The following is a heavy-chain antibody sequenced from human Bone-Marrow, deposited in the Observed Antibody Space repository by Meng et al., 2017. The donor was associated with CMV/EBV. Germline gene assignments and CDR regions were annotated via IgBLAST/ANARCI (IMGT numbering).Heavy chain of an antibody. J-gene: IGHJ4*02. V-gene: IGHV1-18*01. CDR3: ARSDIVATIGYCSGGSCYPWSYFDY. Sequence: WVRRAPGPGLEWMGWLSAYKGNTNYAQKLQGGVTRTTETSTSTAYMELRSLRSDDTAVYYCARSDIVATIGYCSGGSCYPWSYFDYWGQGTLVTVSS. D-gene: IGHD2-15*01. CDR2: LSAYKGNT.